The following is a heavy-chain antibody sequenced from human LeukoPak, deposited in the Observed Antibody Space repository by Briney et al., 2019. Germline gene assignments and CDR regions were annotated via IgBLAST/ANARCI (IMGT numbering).Heavy chain of an antibody. Sequence: ASVKVSCKASGYTFTGYYMHWVRQAPGQGLEWMGWINPNSGGTNYAQKFQGRVTMTRDTSISTAYMELSRLRSDDTAVYYCAREGVDIVVVPAARDAFDIWGQGTMVTVSS. V-gene: IGHV1-2*02. J-gene: IGHJ3*02. D-gene: IGHD2-2*01. CDR1: GYTFTGYY. CDR2: INPNSGGT. CDR3: AREGVDIVVVPAARDAFDI.